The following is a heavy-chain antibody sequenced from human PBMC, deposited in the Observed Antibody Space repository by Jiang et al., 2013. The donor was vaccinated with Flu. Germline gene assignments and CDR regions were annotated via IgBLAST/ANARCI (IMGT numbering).Heavy chain of an antibody. J-gene: IGHJ4*02. CDR1: GFTFSGYA. V-gene: IGHV3-30-3*01. Sequence: VQLLESGGGVVQPGRSLRLSCAASGFTFSGYAMHWVRQAPGKGLEWVAVISYDGSNKYYADSVKGRFTISRDNSKNTLYLQMNSLRTEDTAVYYCTRGSYCSGGSCYYDYWGQGNPGHRLL. CDR3: TRGSYCSGGSCYYDY. CDR2: ISYDGSNK. D-gene: IGHD2-15*01.